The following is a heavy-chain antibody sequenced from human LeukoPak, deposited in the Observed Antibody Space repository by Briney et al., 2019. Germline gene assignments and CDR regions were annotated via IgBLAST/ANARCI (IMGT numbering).Heavy chain of an antibody. D-gene: IGHD6-19*01. CDR3: ARDHDSSGWYYFDY. CDR2: IYTSGST. V-gene: IGHV4-61*02. CDR1: GGSISSGSYY. Sequence: PSQTLSLTSTVSGGSISSGSYYWSWIRQPAGKGLEWIGRIYTSGSTNYNPSLKSRVTISVDTSKNQFSLKLSSVTAADTAVYYCARDHDSSGWYYFDYWGQGTLVTVSS. J-gene: IGHJ4*02.